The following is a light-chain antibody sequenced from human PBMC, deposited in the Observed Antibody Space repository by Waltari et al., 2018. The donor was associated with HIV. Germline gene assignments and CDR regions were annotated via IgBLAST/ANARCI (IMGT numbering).Light chain of an antibody. J-gene: IGKJ4*01. CDR1: QPIGSS. CDR3: QQAKNFPHT. V-gene: IGKV1-12*01. Sequence: VRMTQSPSFVSASVGDSVTIICRASQPIGSSLAWYQHKPGRAPSLLVYRAAALHTGVPARFIGNGSGIDFTLSIANLQAEDFATYYCQQAKNFPHTFGGGTRVQ. CDR2: RAA.